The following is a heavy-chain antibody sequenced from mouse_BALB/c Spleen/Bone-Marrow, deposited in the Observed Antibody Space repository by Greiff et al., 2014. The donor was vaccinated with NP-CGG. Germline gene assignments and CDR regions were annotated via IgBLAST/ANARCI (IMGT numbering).Heavy chain of an antibody. J-gene: IGHJ2*01. CDR2: ISNGGST. CDR3: ARAPQLLYYFDY. V-gene: IGHV5-6-5*01. D-gene: IGHD4-1*02. CDR1: GFTFSTYA. Sequence: EVKLVESGGGLVKPGGSLKLSCAASGFTFSTYAMSWVRQTPEKRLEWVASISNGGSTYYQDSVKGRFTISRDNARNILYLQMSSLRSEDTAMYYCARAPQLLYYFDYWGQGTTHTVSS.